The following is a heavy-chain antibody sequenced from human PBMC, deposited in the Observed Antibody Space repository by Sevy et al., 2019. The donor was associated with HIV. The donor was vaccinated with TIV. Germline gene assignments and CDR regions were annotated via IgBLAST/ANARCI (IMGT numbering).Heavy chain of an antibody. CDR3: ARVRPYDTRDFDY. CDR2: ISSSGSYI. J-gene: IGHJ4*02. D-gene: IGHD3-22*01. Sequence: GGSLRLSCVASGFTFRSYSMKWVRQAPGKGLECVSCISSSGSYIYYADSVKGRFTISRDDAKNSLYLQMNTLRAEDAALYYCARVRPYDTRDFDYWGQGTLVTVSS. V-gene: IGHV3-21*01. CDR1: GFTFRSYS.